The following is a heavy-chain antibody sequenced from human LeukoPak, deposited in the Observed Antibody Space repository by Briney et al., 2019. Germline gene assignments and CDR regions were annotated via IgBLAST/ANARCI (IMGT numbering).Heavy chain of an antibody. J-gene: IGHJ5*02. V-gene: IGHV3-48*03. D-gene: IGHD1-20*01. CDR3: ARDRINWNDGFDP. CDR1: GFTFSTYE. CDR2: ISSSGSTI. Sequence: PGGSLRLSCAASGFTFSTYEMNWLRQAPGKGLGWVSYISSSGSTIYYADSVKGRCTISRDNAKNSLYLQINSLRAEDTAVYHCARDRINWNDGFDPWGQGTLVTVSS.